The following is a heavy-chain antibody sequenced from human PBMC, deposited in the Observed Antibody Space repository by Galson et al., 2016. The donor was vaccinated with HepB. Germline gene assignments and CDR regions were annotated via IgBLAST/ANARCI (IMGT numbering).Heavy chain of an antibody. D-gene: IGHD2-2*02. V-gene: IGHV3-23*01. CDR2: ISSSGGNT. J-gene: IGHJ5*02. CDR1: GFTFSTYA. CDR3: ARDVSPTSTNTAWFDP. Sequence: SLRLSCASSGFTFSTYAMHWVRQAPGKGLEWVSGISSSGGNTYYADSVKGRFTVSRDNSKNTVYLQMNSLRAEDTAVYYCARDVSPTSTNTAWFDPWGQGTLVTVSS.